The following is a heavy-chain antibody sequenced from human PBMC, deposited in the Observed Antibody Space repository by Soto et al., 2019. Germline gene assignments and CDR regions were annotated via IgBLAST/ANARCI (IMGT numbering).Heavy chain of an antibody. CDR3: AKEEATVNPWYFDL. CDR2: ISYDGSNK. CDR1: GFTFSSYG. J-gene: IGHJ2*01. V-gene: IGHV3-30*18. D-gene: IGHD4-4*01. Sequence: QVQLVESGGGVVQPGRSLRLSCAASGFTFSSYGMHWVRQAPGKGLEWVAVISYDGSNKYYADSVKGRCTISRDNSKNTLYVQMNSLNAEDTAVYYCAKEEATVNPWYFDLWGRGTLVTVSS.